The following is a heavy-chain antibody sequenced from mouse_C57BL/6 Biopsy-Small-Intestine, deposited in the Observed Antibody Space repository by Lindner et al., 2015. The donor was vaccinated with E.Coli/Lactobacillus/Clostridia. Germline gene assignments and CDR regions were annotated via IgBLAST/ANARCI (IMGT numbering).Heavy chain of an antibody. D-gene: IGHD2-1*01. CDR2: IYLNNGAT. CDR1: LHISLTTT. J-gene: IGHJ4*01. V-gene: IGHV1-34*02. CDR3: ARGPIKGNYGDY. Sequence: VQLQESGPELVKPGDSVKMSCKAFWLHISLTTTLDWVKQSHGESLEWIGYIYLNNGATSYNQKFKGKATLTVDKSSSTAHMEIHSLTSEDSAVYYCARGPIKGNYGDYWGQGTSVTVSS.